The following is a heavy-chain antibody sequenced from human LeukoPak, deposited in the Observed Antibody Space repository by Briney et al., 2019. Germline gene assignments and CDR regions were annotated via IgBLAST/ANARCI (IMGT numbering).Heavy chain of an antibody. Sequence: ASVKDSCKTSGYSFTNYGVSWVRQAPGQGPEWMGWISGENGNTNYAQKFQARFTMTTDTSTGTAYMELRSLRSDDTAVYYCARWGVHGTTTYCFDYWGQGSQVTVSS. V-gene: IGHV1-18*04. J-gene: IGHJ4*02. CDR3: ARWGVHGTTTYCFDY. D-gene: IGHD2/OR15-2a*01. CDR2: ISGENGNT. CDR1: GYSFTNYG.